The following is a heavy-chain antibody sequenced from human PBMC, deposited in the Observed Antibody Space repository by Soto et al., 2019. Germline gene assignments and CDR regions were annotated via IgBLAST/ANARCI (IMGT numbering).Heavy chain of an antibody. Sequence: SETLSLTCTVSGGSISSVDYYWSWIRQPPGKGLEWIGYIYYSGSTYYNPSLKSRVTISVDTSKNQFSLKLSSVTAADTAVYYCARDGDYYDSSGYYWRYFDYWGQGTLVTVSS. V-gene: IGHV4-30-4*01. CDR1: GGSISSVDYY. D-gene: IGHD3-22*01. J-gene: IGHJ4*02. CDR3: ARDGDYYDSSGYYWRYFDY. CDR2: IYYSGST.